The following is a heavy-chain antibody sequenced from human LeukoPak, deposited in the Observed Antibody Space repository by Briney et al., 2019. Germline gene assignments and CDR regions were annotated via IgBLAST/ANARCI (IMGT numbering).Heavy chain of an antibody. CDR3: ANDYSNYYSYGMDV. J-gene: IGHJ6*02. Sequence: GGSLRLSCAASGFTFSTYDMHWVRQPTGKGLDWVTPLEPTGDTHFAESVKGRFTISRDNSKNTLYLQMNSLRAEDTAVYYCANDYSNYYSYGMDVWGQGTTVTVSS. D-gene: IGHD4-11*01. V-gene: IGHV3-13*01. CDR2: LEPTGDT. CDR1: GFTFSTYD.